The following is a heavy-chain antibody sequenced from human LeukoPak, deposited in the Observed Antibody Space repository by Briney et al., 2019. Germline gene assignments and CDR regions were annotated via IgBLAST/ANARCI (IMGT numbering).Heavy chain of an antibody. CDR1: GYTFTSYD. CDR3: ARALEPPSSPFDY. D-gene: IGHD1-1*01. J-gene: IGHJ4*02. V-gene: IGHV1-8*01. CDR2: MNPNSGNT. Sequence: ASVKVSCKASGYTFTSYDINWVRQATGQGLEWMGWMNPNSGNTGYAQKFQGRVTMTRNTSISTACMELSSLRSEDTAVYYCARALEPPSSPFDYWGQGTLVTVSS.